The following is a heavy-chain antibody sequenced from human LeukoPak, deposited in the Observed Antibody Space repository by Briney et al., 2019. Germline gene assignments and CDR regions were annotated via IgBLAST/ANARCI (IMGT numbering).Heavy chain of an antibody. CDR1: GFTFSGSA. J-gene: IGHJ4*02. V-gene: IGHV3-73*01. D-gene: IGHD3-16*01. CDR2: IRSKANSYAT. CDR3: IGPSA. Sequence: GGSLRLSCAASGFTFSGSAMHWVRQASGKGLEWVGRIRSKANSYATAYAASVKGRFTISRDDSYLQMNSLKTEDTAVYYCIGPSAGGQGTLVTVSS.